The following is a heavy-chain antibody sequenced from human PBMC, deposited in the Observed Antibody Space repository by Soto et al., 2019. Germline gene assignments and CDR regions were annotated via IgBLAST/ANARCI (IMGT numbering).Heavy chain of an antibody. J-gene: IGHJ5*02. D-gene: IGHD1-20*01. V-gene: IGHV3-48*02. CDR2: ITSSSTSI. CDR1: GFTLSTYA. Sequence: PVRLLRLSCAVSGFTLSTYAMNWVRQAPGKGLEWVSYITSSSTSIFYADSVKGRFTISRDNARSSLFLQMNSLRDEDTAVYYRARYNYAGELWLDPWGQGTLVTVSS. CDR3: ARYNYAGELWLDP.